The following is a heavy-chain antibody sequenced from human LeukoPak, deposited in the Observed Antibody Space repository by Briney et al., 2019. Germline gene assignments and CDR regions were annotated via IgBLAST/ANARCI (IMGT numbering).Heavy chain of an antibody. D-gene: IGHD3-3*01. J-gene: IGHJ4*02. CDR1: GGSISSYY. CDR3: ARVEDGFGQPLDY. CDR2: IYYSGST. Sequence: KPSETLSLTCTVSGGSISSYYWSWIRQPPGKGLEWIGYIYYSGSTNYNPSLKSRVTISVDTSKNQFSLKLSSVTAADTAVYYCARVEDGFGQPLDYWGQGTLVTVSS. V-gene: IGHV4-59*01.